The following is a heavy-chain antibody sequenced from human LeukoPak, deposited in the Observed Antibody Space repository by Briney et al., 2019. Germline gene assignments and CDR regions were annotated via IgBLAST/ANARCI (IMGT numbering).Heavy chain of an antibody. Sequence: PGGSLRLSCAASGFTFSSYGMHWVRQAPGKGLEWVAVISYDGSNKYYADSVKGRFAISRDNSKNTLYLQMNSLRAEDTAVYYCAKVLPEWSSGWYYGLDVWGQGTTVTVSS. V-gene: IGHV3-30*18. CDR3: AKVLPEWSSGWYYGLDV. D-gene: IGHD6-19*01. J-gene: IGHJ6*02. CDR1: GFTFSSYG. CDR2: ISYDGSNK.